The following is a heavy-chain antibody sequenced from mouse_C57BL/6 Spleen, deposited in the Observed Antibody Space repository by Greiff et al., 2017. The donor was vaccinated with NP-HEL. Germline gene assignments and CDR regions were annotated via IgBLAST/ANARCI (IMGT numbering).Heavy chain of an antibody. D-gene: IGHD4-1*01. Sequence: VQLQQSGAELVMPGASVKLSCKASGYTFTSYWMHWVKQRPGQGLEWIGEIDPSDSYTNYNQKFKGKSTLTVDKSSSTAYMQLSSLTSEDSAVYYCARGTGKRVLFDYWGQGTTLTVSS. J-gene: IGHJ2*01. V-gene: IGHV1-69*01. CDR3: ARGTGKRVLFDY. CDR1: GYTFTSYW. CDR2: IDPSDSYT.